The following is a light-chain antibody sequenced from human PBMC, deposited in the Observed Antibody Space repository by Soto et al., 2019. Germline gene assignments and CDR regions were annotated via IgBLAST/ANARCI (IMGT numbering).Light chain of an antibody. Sequence: EIVLTQSPATLSLSPGERAALSCRASQSVGNNYLAWYQQKPGQAPRLLIYGASSRATGIPDRFSGSGSGTDFTLTIGRLEPEDFAVYYCLQYGSLPRTFGQGTKVDIK. J-gene: IGKJ1*01. CDR2: GAS. CDR1: QSVGNNY. CDR3: LQYGSLPRT. V-gene: IGKV3-20*01.